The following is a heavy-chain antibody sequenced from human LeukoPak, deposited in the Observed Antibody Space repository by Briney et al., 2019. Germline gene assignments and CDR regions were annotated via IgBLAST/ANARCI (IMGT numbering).Heavy chain of an antibody. CDR3: ARVEAATTNPRFGY. CDR2: IYYSGTA. V-gene: IGHV4-31*03. D-gene: IGHD5-24*01. Sequence: SETLSLTCTVSGGSISSGEYYWSWVRQLPGQGLEWIGYIYYSGTAYYNPSLRGRHTISVDTSKNQFSLTSVTAADTAMYYCARVEAATTNPRFGYWGQGVLVTVSS. CDR1: GGSISSGEYY. J-gene: IGHJ4*02.